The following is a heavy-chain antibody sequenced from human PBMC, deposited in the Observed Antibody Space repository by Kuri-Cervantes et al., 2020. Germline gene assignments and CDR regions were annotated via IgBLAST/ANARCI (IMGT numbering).Heavy chain of an antibody. D-gene: IGHD3-22*01. V-gene: IGHV3-23*01. CDR1: GGSLGGYY. Sequence: LSLTCAFYGGSLGGYYWSGIRQPPGKGLEGVSAISGSGGSTYYVDYVKGRFTISRDNSKNVLYLQMNSLRAEDTAVYYCVSCGITMIGVVTHWGQGTLVTVSS. J-gene: IGHJ4*02. CDR2: ISGSGGST. CDR3: VSCGITMIGVVTH.